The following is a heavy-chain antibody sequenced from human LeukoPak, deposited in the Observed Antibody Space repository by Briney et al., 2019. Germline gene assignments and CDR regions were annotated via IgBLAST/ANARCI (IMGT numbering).Heavy chain of an antibody. Sequence: GASVKVSCKASGYTFTSYGISWVRQAPGQGLEWMGWISAYNGNTNYAQKLQGRVTMTTHTSTSTAYMELRRLRSDDMAVYYCARDRSKTVTAGFDPWGQGTLVTVSS. CDR2: ISAYNGNT. CDR3: ARDRSKTVTAGFDP. V-gene: IGHV1-18*03. D-gene: IGHD4-17*01. CDR1: GYTFTSYG. J-gene: IGHJ5*02.